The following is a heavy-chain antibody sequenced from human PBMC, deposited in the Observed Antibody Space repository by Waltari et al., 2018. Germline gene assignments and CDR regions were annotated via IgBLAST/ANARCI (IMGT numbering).Heavy chain of an antibody. D-gene: IGHD3-16*02. CDR2: IYYSGST. V-gene: IGHV4-39*07. J-gene: IGHJ4*02. CDR3: ARPYWGSYRKGPFDY. Sequence: QLQLQESGPGLVKPSETLSLTCTVSGGSISSSSYYWGWIRQPPGKGLEWIGSIYYSGSTYYNPSLKSRVTISVDTSKNQFSLKLSSVTAADTAVYYCARPYWGSYRKGPFDYWGQGTLVTVSS. CDR1: GGSISSSSYY.